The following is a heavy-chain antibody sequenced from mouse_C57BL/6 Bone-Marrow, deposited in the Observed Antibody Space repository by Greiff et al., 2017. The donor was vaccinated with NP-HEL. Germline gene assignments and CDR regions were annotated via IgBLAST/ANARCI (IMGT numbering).Heavy chain of an antibody. CDR1: GYSFTDYN. CDR3: ARAGESISYYFDY. CDR2: INPNYGTT. D-gene: IGHD2-3*01. Sequence: VQLQQSGPELVKPGASVKISCKASGYSFTDYNMNWVKQSNGKSLEWIGVINPNYGTTSYNQKFKGNATLTVDQASSTAYMQLNSLTSEYSSVYYFARAGESISYYFDYWGQGTTLTVSS. J-gene: IGHJ2*01. V-gene: IGHV1-39*01.